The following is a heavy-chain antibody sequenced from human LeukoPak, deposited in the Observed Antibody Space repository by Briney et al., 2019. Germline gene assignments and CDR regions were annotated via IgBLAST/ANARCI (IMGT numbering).Heavy chain of an antibody. Sequence: GRSLRLPCAASGFTFDDYAMDWVRQAPGKGLEWVSSISWNSGSIGYADSVKGRFTISRDNAKNSLYRQMNSLRAEDTALYYCAKGGYYYGSGITSVLCDYWGQGTLVTVSS. CDR1: GFTFDDYA. CDR3: AKGGYYYGSGITSVLCDY. J-gene: IGHJ4*02. D-gene: IGHD3-10*01. V-gene: IGHV3-9*01. CDR2: ISWNSGSI.